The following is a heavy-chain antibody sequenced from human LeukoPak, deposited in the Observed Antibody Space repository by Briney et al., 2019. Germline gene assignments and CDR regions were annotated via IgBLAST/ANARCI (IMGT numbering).Heavy chain of an antibody. CDR1: GGSISSSSYY. J-gene: IGHJ4*02. CDR3: ASARGDYDILTGYYEFDY. CDR2: IYYSGST. V-gene: IGHV4-39*01. Sequence: PSQTLSLTCTVSGGSISSSSYYWGWIRQPPGKGLEWIGSIYYSGSTYYNPSLKSRVTISVDTSKNQFSLKLCSVTAADTAVYYCASARGDYDILTGYYEFDYWGQGTLVTVSS. D-gene: IGHD3-9*01.